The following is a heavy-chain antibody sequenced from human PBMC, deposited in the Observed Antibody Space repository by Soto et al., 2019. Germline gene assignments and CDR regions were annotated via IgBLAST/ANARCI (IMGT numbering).Heavy chain of an antibody. J-gene: IGHJ6*02. V-gene: IGHV2-26*01. CDR1: GFSLTTGKMG. Sequence: SGPTLVNPTETLTLTCTVSGFSLTTGKMGVSWIRQPPGKALEWLAHIFSDNERSYSTSLQGRLTISKDTSGSQVVLSMTNVDPVNTATYYCARMNVDSYQFYYAMDVWGQGTTVTVSS. CDR2: IFSDNER. D-gene: IGHD4-17*01. CDR3: ARMNVDSYQFYYAMDV.